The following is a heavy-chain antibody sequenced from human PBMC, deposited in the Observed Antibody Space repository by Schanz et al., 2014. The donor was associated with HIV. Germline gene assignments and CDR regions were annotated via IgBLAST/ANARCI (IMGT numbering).Heavy chain of an antibody. V-gene: IGHV3-30*18. D-gene: IGHD3-16*01. Sequence: QVQLVESGGGVVQPGRSLRLSCVASGFSFRTFGMHWVRQAPGKGLEWVALIYYDGTNKYYTDSVKGRFTISRDNSKNTLYLQINSLRIDDTAVYYCAKDGGSRGRRRGMDVWGQGTTVTVSS. CDR2: IYYDGTNK. CDR1: GFSFRTFG. CDR3: AKDGGSRGRRRGMDV. J-gene: IGHJ6*02.